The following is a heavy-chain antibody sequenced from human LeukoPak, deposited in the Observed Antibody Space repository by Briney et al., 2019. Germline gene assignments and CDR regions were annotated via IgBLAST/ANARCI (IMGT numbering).Heavy chain of an antibody. V-gene: IGHV3-43*02. J-gene: IGHJ6*02. CDR1: GFTFDDYA. CDR3: AKDGAIVVVPAAITDYYYGMDV. CDR2: ISGDGGST. D-gene: IGHD2-2*02. Sequence: PGGSLRLSSAASGFTFDDYAMHRVRQAPGKGLEWVSLISGDGGSTYYADSVKGRFTISRDNSKNSLYLQMNSLRTEDTALYYCAKDGAIVVVPAAITDYYYGMDVWGQGTTVTVSS.